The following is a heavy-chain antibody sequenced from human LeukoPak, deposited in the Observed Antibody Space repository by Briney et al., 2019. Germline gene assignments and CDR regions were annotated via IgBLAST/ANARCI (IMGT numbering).Heavy chain of an antibody. CDR3: ARGGTSRYFDWLAPSWFDP. CDR1: GFTFSSYS. Sequence: GGSLRLSCAASGFTFSSYSMNWVRQAPGKGLEWVSSISSSSSYIYYADSVKGRFTISRDNAKNSLYLQMNSLRAEDTAVYYCARGGTSRYFDWLAPSWFDPWGQGTLVTVSS. D-gene: IGHD3-9*01. V-gene: IGHV3-21*01. CDR2: ISSSSSYI. J-gene: IGHJ5*02.